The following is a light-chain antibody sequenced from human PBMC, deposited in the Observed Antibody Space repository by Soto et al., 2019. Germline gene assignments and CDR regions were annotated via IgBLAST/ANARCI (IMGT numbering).Light chain of an antibody. Sequence: TVLTQSPATLSLSPWESATLSCGASQSVSSTSLLWYQQKPGLAPRLLIYAASSRATGIPDRFSGSGSGTDFTLTISDVQPEDFALYYCHQRQSWPRTFGQGTKVDIK. CDR3: HQRQSWPRT. J-gene: IGKJ1*01. CDR2: AAS. CDR1: QSVSSTS. V-gene: IGKV3D-20*01.